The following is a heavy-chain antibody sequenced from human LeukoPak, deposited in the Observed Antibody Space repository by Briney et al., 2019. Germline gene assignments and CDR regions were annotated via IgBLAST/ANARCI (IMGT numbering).Heavy chain of an antibody. CDR1: GFTFSSYS. Sequence: GGSLRLSCAASGFTFSSYSMNWVRQAPGKGLEWVSSISSSSSYIYYADSVKGRFTISRDNAKNTLYLQMNSLRAEDTAVYYCARSGSHCSGGSCYPGYSSGWYVYWGQGTLVTVSS. J-gene: IGHJ4*02. V-gene: IGHV3-21*01. D-gene: IGHD2-15*01. CDR2: ISSSSSYI. CDR3: ARSGSHCSGGSCYPGYSSGWYVY.